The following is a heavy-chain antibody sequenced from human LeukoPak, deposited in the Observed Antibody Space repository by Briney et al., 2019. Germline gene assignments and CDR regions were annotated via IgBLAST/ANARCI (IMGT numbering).Heavy chain of an antibody. J-gene: IGHJ4*02. CDR1: GFTFSDHY. CDR2: ISSSSSTI. V-gene: IGHV3-48*01. D-gene: IGHD3-10*01. CDR3: APRESGFGEDFDY. Sequence: PGGSLRLSCAASGFTFSDHYMDWVRQAPGKGLEWVSYISSSSSTIYYADSVKGRFTISRDNAKNSLYLQMNSLRAEDTAVYYCAPRESGFGEDFDYWGQGTLVTVSS.